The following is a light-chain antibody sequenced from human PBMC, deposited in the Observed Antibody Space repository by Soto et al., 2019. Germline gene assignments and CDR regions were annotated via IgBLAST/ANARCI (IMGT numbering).Light chain of an antibody. CDR3: QQYGGSPIT. V-gene: IGKV3D-11*03. CDR1: QAVNTR. CDR2: LAS. Sequence: EIVLTQSPATLSSFPVDRVTLSCRASQAVNTRLAWYQHRPGQAPRLLIYLASNRAAGVPARFSGSGSGTDFTLTITRLEPEDFALYYCQQYGGSPITFGLGTRLEIK. J-gene: IGKJ5*01.